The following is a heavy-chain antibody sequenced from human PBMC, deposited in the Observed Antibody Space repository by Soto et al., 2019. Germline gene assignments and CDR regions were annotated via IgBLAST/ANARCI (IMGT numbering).Heavy chain of an antibody. V-gene: IGHV3-23*01. J-gene: IGHJ4*02. Sequence: EVQLLESGGGLVQPGGSLRLSCEASGFTFSNYAMSWVRQAPGKGLEWVSGISGSGGSTYYADSVKGRFTVSSDASTNTNYLQMNSLRADDTAVYYCAKELNSRYFPLDHWGPGILVTVSS. CDR1: GFTFSNYA. CDR2: ISGSGGST. CDR3: AKELNSRYFPLDH. D-gene: IGHD3-9*01.